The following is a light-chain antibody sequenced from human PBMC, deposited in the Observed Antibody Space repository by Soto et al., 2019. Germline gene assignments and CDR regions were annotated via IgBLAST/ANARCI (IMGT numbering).Light chain of an antibody. CDR1: IGHSSYA. V-gene: IGLV4-69*01. Sequence: QLVLTQSPYASASLGASVKLTCTLSIGHSSYAIAWHQQQPEKGPRYLMKLNSDGSHTKGDGIPDRFSGSSSGAERYLTITSLQSEDGADYYCQTWGTGRVFGGGTKLTFL. CDR3: QTWGTGRV. J-gene: IGLJ2*01. CDR2: LNSDGSH.